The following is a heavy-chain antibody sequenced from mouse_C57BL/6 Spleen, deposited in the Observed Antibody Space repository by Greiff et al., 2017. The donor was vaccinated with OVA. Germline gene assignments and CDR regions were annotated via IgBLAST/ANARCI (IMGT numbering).Heavy chain of an antibody. D-gene: IGHD2-14*01. CDR1: GYSFTGYY. CDR2: INPYNGVS. CDR3: ARGEEYDGTGFAY. J-gene: IGHJ3*01. V-gene: IGHV1-31*01. Sequence: VQLQQSGPELVKPGASVKISCKASGYSFTGYYMHWVKQSPGKILDWIGYINPYNGVSSYNQQFKGKATLTVDKSSSTAYMELRSLTSEDAAVYYCARGEEYDGTGFAYWGQGTLVTVAA.